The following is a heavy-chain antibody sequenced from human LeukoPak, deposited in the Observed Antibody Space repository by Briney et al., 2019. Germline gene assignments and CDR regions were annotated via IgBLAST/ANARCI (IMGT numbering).Heavy chain of an antibody. Sequence: GGSLRLSCAASGFTFSSYSMNWVRQAPGKGLEWVSYISSSSSTIYYADSVKGRFTISRDNAKNSLYLQMHSLRAEDTAVYFCARDGRLYCGGDCYSDYWGLGTLVTVSS. D-gene: IGHD2-21*02. J-gene: IGHJ4*02. CDR3: ARDGRLYCGGDCYSDY. CDR1: GFTFSSYS. V-gene: IGHV3-48*04. CDR2: ISSSSSTI.